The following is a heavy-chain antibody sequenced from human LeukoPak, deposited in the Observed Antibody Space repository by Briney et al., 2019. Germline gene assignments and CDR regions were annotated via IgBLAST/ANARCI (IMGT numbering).Heavy chain of an antibody. CDR2: IRYDGSNK. D-gene: IGHD1-26*01. J-gene: IGHJ6*03. CDR3: AKGGGSYFRRVTYYYYYMDV. V-gene: IGHV3-30*02. Sequence: GGSLRLSCAASGFTFSSYGMHWVRQAPGKGLEWVAFIRYDGSNKYYADSVKGRFTISRDNSKNTLYLQMNSLRAEDTAVYYCAKGGGSYFRRVTYYYYYMDVWGKGTTVTVSS. CDR1: GFTFSSYG.